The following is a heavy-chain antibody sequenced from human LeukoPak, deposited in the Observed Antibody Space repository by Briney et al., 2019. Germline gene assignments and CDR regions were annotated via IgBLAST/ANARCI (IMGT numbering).Heavy chain of an antibody. Sequence: SETLSLTCTVSGGSISSGSYYWSWIRQPAGKGLEWIGRIYTSGSTNYNPSLKSRVTISVNTSKNQSSLKLISVPAADTAVYYCARDGQCSGSYSDWFDPWGQGTLVTVSS. CDR3: ARDGQCSGSYSDWFDP. D-gene: IGHD1-26*01. V-gene: IGHV4-61*02. CDR2: IYTSGST. CDR1: GGSISSGSYY. J-gene: IGHJ5*02.